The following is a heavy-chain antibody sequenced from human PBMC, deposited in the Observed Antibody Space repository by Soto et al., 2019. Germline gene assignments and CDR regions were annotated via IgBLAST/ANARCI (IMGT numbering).Heavy chain of an antibody. Sequence: QLQLQESGPGLVKPSETLSLTCTVSGGSISSSSYYWGWIRQPPGKGLEWIGSIYYSGSTYYNPSLTSRGTVSVDTSKNQVSLKLSSVTAADTAVYYCARRLYYDSSGFEGGGMDVWGQGTTVTVSS. D-gene: IGHD3-22*01. V-gene: IGHV4-39*01. J-gene: IGHJ6*02. CDR1: GGSISSSSYY. CDR3: ARRLYYDSSGFEGGGMDV. CDR2: IYYSGST.